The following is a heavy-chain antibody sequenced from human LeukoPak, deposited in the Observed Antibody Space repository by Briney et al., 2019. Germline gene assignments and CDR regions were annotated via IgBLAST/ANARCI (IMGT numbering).Heavy chain of an antibody. Sequence: GGSLRLSCAASGFTFSSYAMHWVRQAPGKGLEWVAVISYDGSNKYYADSVKGRFTISRDNSKNTLYLQMSSLRAEDTAVYYCADSSGASDYWGQGTLVTVSS. V-gene: IGHV3-30*14. J-gene: IGHJ4*02. CDR1: GFTFSSYA. D-gene: IGHD6-19*01. CDR3: ADSSGASDY. CDR2: ISYDGSNK.